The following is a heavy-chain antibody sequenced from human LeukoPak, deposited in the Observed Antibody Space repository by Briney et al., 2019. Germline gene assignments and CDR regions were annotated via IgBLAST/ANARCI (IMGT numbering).Heavy chain of an antibody. Sequence: GGSLRLSCAASGFTFSSYAMHWVRQAPGKGLEWVAVISYDGSNKYYADSVKGRFTISRDNAKNSLYLQMNSLRAEDTAVYYCARECCEMVRGVIRPRGAFDYWGQGTLVTVSS. CDR1: GFTFSSYA. V-gene: IGHV3-30-3*01. CDR2: ISYDGSNK. D-gene: IGHD3-10*01. J-gene: IGHJ4*02. CDR3: ARECCEMVRGVIRPRGAFDY.